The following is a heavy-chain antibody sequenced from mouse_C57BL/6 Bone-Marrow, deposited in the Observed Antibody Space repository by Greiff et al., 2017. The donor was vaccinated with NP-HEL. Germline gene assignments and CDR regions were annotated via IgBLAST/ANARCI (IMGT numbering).Heavy chain of an antibody. D-gene: IGHD1-1*01. CDR2: ISNGGGST. CDR1: GFTFSDYY. J-gene: IGHJ2*01. Sequence: EVKLMESGGGLVQPGGSLKLSCAASGFTFSDYYMYWVRQTPEKRLEWVAYISNGGGSTYYPDTVKGRFTISRDNAKNTLYLQMSRLKSEDTAMYYCARTLGGSLDYWGQGTTLTVSS. V-gene: IGHV5-12*01. CDR3: ARTLGGSLDY.